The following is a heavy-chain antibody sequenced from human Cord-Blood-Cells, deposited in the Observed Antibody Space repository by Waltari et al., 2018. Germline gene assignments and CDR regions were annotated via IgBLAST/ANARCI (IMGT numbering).Heavy chain of an antibody. CDR1: GYTFTGYY. CDR3: ARDPFDSSGYYGAFDI. D-gene: IGHD3-22*01. V-gene: IGHV1-2*02. J-gene: IGHJ3*02. CDR2: INPNSGGT. Sequence: QVQLVQSEAEVKKPGASVKVSCKASGYTFTGYYMHWVRQAPGQGLEWMGWINPNSGGTNYAQKFQGRVTMTRDTSISTAYMELSRLRSDDTAVYYCARDPFDSSGYYGAFDIWGQGTMVTVSS.